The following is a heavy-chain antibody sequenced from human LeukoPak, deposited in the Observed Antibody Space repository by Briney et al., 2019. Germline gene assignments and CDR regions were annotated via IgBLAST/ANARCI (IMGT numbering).Heavy chain of an antibody. CDR2: IYYSGST. Sequence: PSETLSLTCTVSGGSISSYYWSWIRQPPGKGLEWIGYIYYSGSTNYNPSLKSRVTISVDTSKNQFSLKLSSVTAADTAVYYCARRKGGVPYYYYMDVWGKGTTVTVSS. J-gene: IGHJ6*03. CDR3: ARRKGGVPYYYYMDV. D-gene: IGHD2-8*02. CDR1: GGSISSYY. V-gene: IGHV4-59*08.